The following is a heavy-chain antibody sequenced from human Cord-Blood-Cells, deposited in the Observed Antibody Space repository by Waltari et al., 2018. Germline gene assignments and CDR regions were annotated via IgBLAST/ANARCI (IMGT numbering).Heavy chain of an antibody. J-gene: IGHJ4*02. Sequence: QVQLQESGPGLVKPSETLSLTCAVSGYSISSGYYCGWIRQPPGTGLEWIGSIYHSGSTYYNPSLKSRVTISVDTSKNQFSLKLSSVTAADTAVYYCARVYPRGNKGRIAVAPFDYWGQGTLVTVSS. V-gene: IGHV4-38-2*01. D-gene: IGHD6-19*01. CDR3: ARVYPRGNKGRIAVAPFDY. CDR1: GYSISSGYY. CDR2: IYHSGST.